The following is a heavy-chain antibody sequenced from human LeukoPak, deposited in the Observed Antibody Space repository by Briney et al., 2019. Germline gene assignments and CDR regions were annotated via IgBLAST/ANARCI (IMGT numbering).Heavy chain of an antibody. J-gene: IGHJ4*02. CDR3: SEGLDY. Sequence: GGSLRLSCAASGFTFSYVWMSWVRQAPGKGLEWVGHTASAAHGGTTDYAAPVKGRFTISRDNSKSTLYLQMNSLETEDTAVYYCSEGLDYWGQGTLVTVSS. CDR2: TASAAHGGTT. V-gene: IGHV3-15*04. CDR1: GFTFSYVW.